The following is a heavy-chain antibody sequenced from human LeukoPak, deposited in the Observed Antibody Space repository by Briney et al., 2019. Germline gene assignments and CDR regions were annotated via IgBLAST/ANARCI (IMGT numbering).Heavy chain of an antibody. D-gene: IGHD3-22*01. CDR1: GFTFSSYS. CDR2: ISSSSSYI. Sequence: EGSLRLSCAASGFTFSSYSMNWVRQAPGKGLEWVSSISSSSSYIYYADSVKGRFTISRDNAKNSLYLQMNSLRAEDTAVYYCARGDTYYYDSSGYYLPPGFDYWGQGTLVTVSS. J-gene: IGHJ4*02. V-gene: IGHV3-21*01. CDR3: ARGDTYYYDSSGYYLPPGFDY.